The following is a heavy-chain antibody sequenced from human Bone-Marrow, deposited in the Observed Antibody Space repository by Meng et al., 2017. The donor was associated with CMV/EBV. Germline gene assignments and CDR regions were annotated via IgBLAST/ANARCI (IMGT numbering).Heavy chain of an antibody. Sequence: SCAASGFTFNYYTMHWVRQAPGQGLEWMGWMNPNSGNTGYAQKFQGRVTMTRNTSISTAYMELSSLRSEDTAVYYCASSQYDILTGYFHYGMDVWGQGTTVTVSS. D-gene: IGHD3-9*01. CDR3: ASSQYDILTGYFHYGMDV. V-gene: IGHV1-8*02. CDR2: MNPNSGNT. CDR1: GFTFNYYT. J-gene: IGHJ6*02.